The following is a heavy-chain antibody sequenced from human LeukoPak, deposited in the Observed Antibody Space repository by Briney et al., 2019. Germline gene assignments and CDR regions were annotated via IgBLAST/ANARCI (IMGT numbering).Heavy chain of an antibody. Sequence: ASVTVSCKASKYTFTAYYIHWVRQAPGQGLEWMGWINPDSGGTNYAQKFQGRVALTRDTSTSTAYMELSRLTSDDTAVYYCARVQTRYYDTIAYWGQGTLVTVSS. CDR2: INPDSGGT. J-gene: IGHJ4*02. V-gene: IGHV1-2*02. CDR1: KYTFTAYY. D-gene: IGHD3-22*01. CDR3: ARVQTRYYDTIAY.